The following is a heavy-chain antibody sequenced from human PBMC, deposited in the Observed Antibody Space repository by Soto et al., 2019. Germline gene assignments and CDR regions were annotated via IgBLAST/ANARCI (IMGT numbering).Heavy chain of an antibody. CDR1: GYTFSSYG. CDR2: ISYNGNT. J-gene: IGHJ4*02. Sequence: QVQLVQSGAEVKKPGASVTVSCKASGYTFSSYGISWARQAPGQGLEWMGWISYNGNTKYAQNLQDRVTMTTDTSKNRAYMELRRLSSDDTAVYYCGSDVWPTHGTPGDFHYWGQGTLVTVSS. CDR3: GSDVWPTHGTPGDFHY. V-gene: IGHV1-18*01. D-gene: IGHD2-21*01.